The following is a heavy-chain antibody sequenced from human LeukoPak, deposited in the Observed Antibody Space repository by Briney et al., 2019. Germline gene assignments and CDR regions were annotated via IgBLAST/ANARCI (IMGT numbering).Heavy chain of an antibody. J-gene: IGHJ4*02. Sequence: GGSLRLSCAASGFTFSSYAMSWVRPAPGKGLEWVSAISGSGGSTYYADSVKGRFTISRDNSKNTLYLQMNSLRAEDTAVYYCAKSDSGWYGETFDYWGQGTLVTVSS. CDR3: AKSDSGWYGETFDY. CDR2: ISGSGGST. V-gene: IGHV3-23*01. D-gene: IGHD6-19*01. CDR1: GFTFSSYA.